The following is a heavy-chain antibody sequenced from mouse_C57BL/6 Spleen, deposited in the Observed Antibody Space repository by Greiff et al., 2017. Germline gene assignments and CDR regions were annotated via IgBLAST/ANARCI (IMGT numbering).Heavy chain of an antibody. CDR3: ARNYDYDDYAMDY. Sequence: EVQLQQSEGGLVQPGSSMKLSCTASGFTFSDYYMAWVRQVPEKGLEWVANINYDGSSTYYLDSLKSRFIISRDNAKNILYLQMSSLKSEDTATYYCARNYDYDDYAMDYWGQGTSVTVSS. J-gene: IGHJ4*01. CDR1: GFTFSDYY. CDR2: INYDGSST. V-gene: IGHV5-16*01. D-gene: IGHD2-4*01.